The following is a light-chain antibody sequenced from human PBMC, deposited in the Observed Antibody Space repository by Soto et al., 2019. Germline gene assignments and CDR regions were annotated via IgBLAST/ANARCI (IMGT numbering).Light chain of an antibody. V-gene: IGKV3-15*01. J-gene: IGKJ4*01. CDR1: QSVGNY. Sequence: PGARAALSCRASQSVGNYLAWYRQKPGQAPRLLIYRAFSRATGIPARFSGSGFGTDFTLTISSLQSEDFAVYYCQQYNNWPLTFGGGTKVDIK. CDR2: RAF. CDR3: QQYNNWPLT.